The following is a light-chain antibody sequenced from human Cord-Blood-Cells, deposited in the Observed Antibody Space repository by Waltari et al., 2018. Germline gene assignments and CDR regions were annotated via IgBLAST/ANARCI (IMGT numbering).Light chain of an antibody. J-gene: IGLJ2*01. V-gene: IGLV2-11*02. CDR1: SSDVGGYNY. CDR3: CSYAGSYTLV. Sequence: QSALTQPRSVSGSPGQSVTIPCTGTSSDVGGYNYVSCYQQPPGNAPKLMIYDVSKRPSVFPDRFSGSKSGTTASLTISGLQAEDEADYYCCSYAGSYTLVFGGGTKLTVL. CDR2: DVS.